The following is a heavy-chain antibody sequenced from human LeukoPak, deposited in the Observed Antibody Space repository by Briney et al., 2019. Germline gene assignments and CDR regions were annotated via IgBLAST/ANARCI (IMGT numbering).Heavy chain of an antibody. D-gene: IGHD3-10*01. Sequence: GGSLRLSCAASGFTFDDHAMHWVRQAPGKGLEWVSLISGDGGSTYYADSVKGRFTISRDNSKNSLYLQMNSLRTEDTALYYCAKGGPTYYYGSGDYFDYWGQGTLVTVSS. CDR1: GFTFDDHA. CDR3: AKGGPTYYYGSGDYFDY. V-gene: IGHV3-43*02. CDR2: ISGDGGST. J-gene: IGHJ4*02.